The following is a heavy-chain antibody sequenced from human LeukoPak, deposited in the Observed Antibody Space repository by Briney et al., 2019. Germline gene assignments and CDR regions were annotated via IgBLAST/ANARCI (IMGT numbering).Heavy chain of an antibody. CDR2: IYTSGST. J-gene: IGHJ4*02. CDR3: ARSPRRSITTRWWLL. CDR1: GDSISNYY. V-gene: IGHV4-4*08. Sequence: SETLSLTCSVSGDSISNYYWTWIRQPPGKGLEWIGRIYTSGSTNYNPSLKSRVTISVDTSKNQFSLKLSSVTAADTAVYYCARSPRRSITTRWWLLWGQGTLVTVSS. D-gene: IGHD3-3*01.